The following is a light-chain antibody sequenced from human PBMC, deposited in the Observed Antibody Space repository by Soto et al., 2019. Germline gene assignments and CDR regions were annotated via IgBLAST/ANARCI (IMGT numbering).Light chain of an antibody. Sequence: QSVLTQRPSASGSPGQSVTISCTGTSSDVGGYNYVSWYQQHPGKAPKFMIYEVSKRPSGVPDRFSGSKSGNTASLTVSGLQADDEADYYCSSYAGSNNPVIFGGGTKVTVL. CDR2: EVS. CDR3: SSYAGSNNPVI. V-gene: IGLV2-8*01. CDR1: SSDVGGYNY. J-gene: IGLJ2*01.